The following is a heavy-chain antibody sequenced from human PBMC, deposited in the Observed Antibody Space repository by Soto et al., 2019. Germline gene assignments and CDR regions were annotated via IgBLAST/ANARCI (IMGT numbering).Heavy chain of an antibody. V-gene: IGHV3-30-3*01. CDR2: ISNDGSNL. CDR1: GFSFSSYA. CDR3: ARDGSSIAARVRALDY. J-gene: IGHJ4*02. Sequence: QERLVESGGGVVQPGRSLRLSCTASGFSFSSYALHWVRQAPGKGLEWVAVISNDGSNLYYTDSVKGRFTISRDNSKRTLYLQMSSLRAEDTAVYYCARDGSSIAARVRALDYWGQGTLVTVSS. D-gene: IGHD6-6*01.